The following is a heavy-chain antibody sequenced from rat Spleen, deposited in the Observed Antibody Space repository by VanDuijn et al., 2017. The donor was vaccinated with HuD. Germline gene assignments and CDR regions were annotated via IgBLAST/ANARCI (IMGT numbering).Heavy chain of an antibody. CDR3: ARRHYGYTDYFDY. Sequence: EVQVVESGGGLVQPGRSLKLSCAASGFTFSSYDMAWVRQAPTKGLEWVASISPSGSRIYYRDSVKGRFTVSRDNAKSTLYLQMDSLRSEDTATYYCARRHYGYTDYFDYWGQGVMVTVSS. V-gene: IGHV5-25*01. CDR2: ISPSGSRI. CDR1: GFTFSSYD. J-gene: IGHJ2*01. D-gene: IGHD1-9*01.